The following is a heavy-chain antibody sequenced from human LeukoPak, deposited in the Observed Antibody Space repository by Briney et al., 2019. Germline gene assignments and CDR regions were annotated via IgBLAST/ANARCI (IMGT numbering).Heavy chain of an antibody. Sequence: SETLSLTCNVSGGPISSDYWSWIRQPPGKGLEWIGYIYSSGSTNYNPSLKSRVTMSVDTPKNQFSLKLNSVTAADTAVYYCARLAGSSSSDYWGRGTLVTVSS. CDR2: IYSSGST. CDR1: GGPISSDY. J-gene: IGHJ4*02. D-gene: IGHD6-6*01. V-gene: IGHV4-4*09. CDR3: ARLAGSSSSDY.